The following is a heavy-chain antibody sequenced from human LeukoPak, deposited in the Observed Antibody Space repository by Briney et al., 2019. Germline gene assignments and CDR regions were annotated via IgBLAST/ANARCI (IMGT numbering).Heavy chain of an antibody. CDR2: ISGSGGST. CDR3: AKGGVFAPAAPFDY. CDR1: GFTFSSYA. V-gene: IGHV3-23*01. Sequence: GGSLRLSCAASGFTFSSYAMSRVRQAPGKGLEWVSAISGSGGSTYYADSVKGRFTISRDNSKNTLYLQMNSLRAEGTAVYYCAKGGVFAPAAPFDYWGQGTLVTVSS. J-gene: IGHJ4*02. D-gene: IGHD2-2*01.